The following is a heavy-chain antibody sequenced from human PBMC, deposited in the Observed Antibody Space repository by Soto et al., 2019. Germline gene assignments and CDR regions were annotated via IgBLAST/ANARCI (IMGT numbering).Heavy chain of an antibody. CDR2: INPSGGST. V-gene: IGHV1-46*01. Sequence: ASVKVSCKASGYTFTSYGISWVRQAPGQGLEWMGVINPSGGSTSYAQKFQGRVTMTRDTSTSTVYMELSSLRSEDTAVYCCVRGIYYYGSEGAYYYYMDVWGKGTTVTVSS. CDR1: GYTFTSYG. CDR3: VRGIYYYGSEGAYYYYMDV. D-gene: IGHD3-10*01. J-gene: IGHJ6*03.